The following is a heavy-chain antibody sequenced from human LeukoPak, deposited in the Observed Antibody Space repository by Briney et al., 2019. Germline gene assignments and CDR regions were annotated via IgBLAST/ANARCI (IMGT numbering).Heavy chain of an antibody. CDR1: GFTFCSYG. Sequence: PGGSLRLSCAASGFTFCSYGMHCVRQPPGRGLEWAAVTSYDGRHNYHADSVKGPLTICRDNSKHTMYLQMNSLRAEDTAVYYCAKELGILEGGEYYDYYYGMDVPGQGTTLAVSS. J-gene: IGHJ6*02. V-gene: IGHV3-30*18. CDR3: AKELGILEGGEYYDYYYGMDV. D-gene: IGHD3-3*01. CDR2: TSYDGRHN.